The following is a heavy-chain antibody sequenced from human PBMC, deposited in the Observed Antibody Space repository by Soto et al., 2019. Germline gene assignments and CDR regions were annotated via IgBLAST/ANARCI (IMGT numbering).Heavy chain of an antibody. V-gene: IGHV3-7*01. CDR1: GFTFSSYW. J-gene: IGHJ4*02. CDR3: ARDQTDDYVWVSYRYYFDY. D-gene: IGHD3-16*02. Sequence: EVQLVESGGGLVQPGGSLRLSCAASGFTFSSYWMSWVRQAPGKGLEWVANIKQDGSEKYYVDSVKGRFTIARDNAKNSLFLQMTGLRAEDTAVYYCARDQTDDYVWVSYRYYFDYWGQGTPVTVSS. CDR2: IKQDGSEK.